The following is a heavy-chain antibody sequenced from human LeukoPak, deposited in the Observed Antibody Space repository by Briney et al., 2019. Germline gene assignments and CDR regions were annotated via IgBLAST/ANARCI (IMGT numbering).Heavy chain of an antibody. Sequence: GGSLRLSCAASGFTFSSYAMHWGRQAPGKGLEWVAVISYDGSNKYYADSVKGRFTISRDNSKNTLYLQMNSLRAEDTAVYYCAKVGLLDYWGQGTLVTVSS. V-gene: IGHV3-30*07. D-gene: IGHD2-21*02. J-gene: IGHJ4*02. CDR1: GFTFSSYA. CDR2: ISYDGSNK. CDR3: AKVGLLDY.